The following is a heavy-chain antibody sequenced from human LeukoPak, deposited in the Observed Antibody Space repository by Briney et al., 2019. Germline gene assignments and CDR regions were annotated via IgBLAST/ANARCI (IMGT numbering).Heavy chain of an antibody. CDR1: GYTFTSYA. V-gene: IGHV7-4-1*02. CDR3: ARASGYCSSTSCYFSGYYYYYMDV. J-gene: IGHJ6*03. D-gene: IGHD2-2*01. Sequence: GASVKVSCKASGYTFTSYAMNWVRQAPGQGLEWMGWINTNTGNPTYAQGFTGRFVFSLDTSVSTAYLQISSLKAEDTAVYYCARASGYCSSTSCYFSGYYYYYMDVWGKGTTVTVSS. CDR2: INTNTGNP.